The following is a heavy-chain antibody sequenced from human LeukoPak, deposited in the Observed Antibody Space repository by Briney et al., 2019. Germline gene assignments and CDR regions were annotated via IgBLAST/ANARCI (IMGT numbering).Heavy chain of an antibody. V-gene: IGHV3-21*01. Sequence: GGSLSLSCAASGFTFSSYSMNWVRQAPGKGLEWVSSISSSSSYIYYAESVKGRFTISRDNAKNSLYLQMNSLRAEDTAVYYCARDYGSGSYDYYGMDVWGKGTTVTVSS. CDR2: ISSSSSYI. J-gene: IGHJ6*04. D-gene: IGHD3-10*01. CDR1: GFTFSSYS. CDR3: ARDYGSGSYDYYGMDV.